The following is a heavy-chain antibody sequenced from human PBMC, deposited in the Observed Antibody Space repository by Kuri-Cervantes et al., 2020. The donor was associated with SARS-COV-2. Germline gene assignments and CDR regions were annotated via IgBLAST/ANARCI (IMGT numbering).Heavy chain of an antibody. CDR1: GFTFSSYA. CDR2: INHSGST. J-gene: IGHJ4*02. Sequence: GSLRLSCAASGFTFSSYAMSWVRQPPGKGLEWIGEINHSGSTNYNPSLKSRVTISVDTSKSQFSLKLSSVTAADTAVYYCARGRVLLWFGELYFDYWGQGTLVTVSS. CDR3: ARGRVLLWFGELYFDY. D-gene: IGHD3-10*01. V-gene: IGHV4-34*01.